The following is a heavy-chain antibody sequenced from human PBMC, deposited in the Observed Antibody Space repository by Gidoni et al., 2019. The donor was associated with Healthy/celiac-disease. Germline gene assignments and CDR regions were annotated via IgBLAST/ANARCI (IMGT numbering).Heavy chain of an antibody. D-gene: IGHD5-18*01. CDR3: ARGLLGQLWSFDY. CDR1: GFTFSSYS. CDR2: ISSSSSYI. V-gene: IGHV3-21*01. Sequence: EVQLVESGGGLVKPGGSLRLSCAASGFTFSSYSMNWVRQAPGKGLEWVSSISSSSSYIYYADSVKGRFTISRENAKNSLYLQMNSRRAEDTAVYYCARGLLGQLWSFDYWGQGTLVTVSS. J-gene: IGHJ4*02.